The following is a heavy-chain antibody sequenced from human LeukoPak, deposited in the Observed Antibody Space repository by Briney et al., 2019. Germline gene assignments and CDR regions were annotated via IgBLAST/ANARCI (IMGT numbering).Heavy chain of an antibody. V-gene: IGHV3-53*01. J-gene: IGHJ4*02. D-gene: IGHD6-19*01. CDR3: ARSGSSGSLDY. CDR2: IYSGGST. Sequence: HSGGSLRLSCAASGFTVSSNYMSWVRQAPGKGLKWVSVIYSGGSTYYADSVKGRFTISRGNSKNTLYLQMNSLRAEDTAVYYCARSGSSGSLDYWGQGTLVTVSS. CDR1: GFTVSSNY.